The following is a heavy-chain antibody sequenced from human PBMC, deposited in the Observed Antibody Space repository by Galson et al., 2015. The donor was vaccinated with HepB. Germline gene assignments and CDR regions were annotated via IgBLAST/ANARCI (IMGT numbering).Heavy chain of an antibody. D-gene: IGHD2-15*01. V-gene: IGHV1-46*01. J-gene: IGHJ4*02. Sequence: SVKVSCKASGYTFTSYYMHWVRQAPGQGLEWMGIINPSGGSTSYAQKFQGRVTMTRDTSTSTVYMELSSLRSEDTAVYYCATLGYCSGGSCRPTVDWGQGTLVTVSS. CDR2: INPSGGST. CDR3: ATLGYCSGGSCRPTVD. CDR1: GYTFTSYY.